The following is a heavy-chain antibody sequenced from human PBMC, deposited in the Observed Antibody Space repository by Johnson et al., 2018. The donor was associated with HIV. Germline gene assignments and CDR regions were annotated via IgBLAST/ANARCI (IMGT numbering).Heavy chain of an antibody. CDR3: ASGDDDGC. Sequence: QVQLVESGGGVVQPGRSLRLSCAASGFSLSSYAMHWVRQAPGKGLEWVAVISYDGSNKYYADSVKGRFTISRDNSKNTLYVQMNSLRPEDTAVYYCASGDDDGCWGQGTMVTVSS. CDR2: ISYDGSNK. V-gene: IGHV3-30*04. CDR1: GFSLSSYA. D-gene: IGHD5-12*01. J-gene: IGHJ3*01.